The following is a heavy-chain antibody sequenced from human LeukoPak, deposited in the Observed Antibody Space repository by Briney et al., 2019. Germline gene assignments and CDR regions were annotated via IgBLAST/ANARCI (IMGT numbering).Heavy chain of an antibody. CDR3: ARVVGDTSSYLPSY. Sequence: GGSLRLSCAASGFTFSKYWMNWVRQAPGKGLEWVANIKQDGSEKNYVDSVKGRFTISRDNAQNSLYLQMNSLRAEDTAVYYCARVVGDTSSYLPSYWGQGTLVTVSS. CDR2: IKQDGSEK. CDR1: GFTFSKYW. J-gene: IGHJ4*02. V-gene: IGHV3-7*05. D-gene: IGHD3-22*01.